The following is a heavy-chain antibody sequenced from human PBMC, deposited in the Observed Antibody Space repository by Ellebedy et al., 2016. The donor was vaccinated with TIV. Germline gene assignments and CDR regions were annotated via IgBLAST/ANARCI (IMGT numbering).Heavy chain of an antibody. Sequence: ASVKVSCKTSGYVFNEYYIHWVRQAPGQGLEWLGRTNPNSGDANYAPKFQGRVTLTRDTSIRAYFMELNRLRSDDTAVYYCARIMYFEYDSWSDYWGQGTLVTVSS. D-gene: IGHD3-3*01. V-gene: IGHV1-2*06. J-gene: IGHJ4*02. CDR3: ARIMYFEYDSWSDY. CDR2: TNPNSGDA. CDR1: GYVFNEYY.